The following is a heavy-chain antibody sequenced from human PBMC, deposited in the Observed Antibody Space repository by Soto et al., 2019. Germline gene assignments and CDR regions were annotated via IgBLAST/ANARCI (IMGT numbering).Heavy chain of an antibody. CDR1: GFTFSSYA. CDR3: AKDMRVDFWSGYYSYGMDV. D-gene: IGHD3-3*01. CDR2: ISGSGGST. Sequence: GGSLRLSCAASGFTFSSYAISWVRQAPGKGLEWVSAISGSGGSTYYADSVKGRFTISRDNSKNTLYLQMNSLRAEDTAVYYCAKDMRVDFWSGYYSYGMDVWGQGTTVTVSS. V-gene: IGHV3-23*01. J-gene: IGHJ6*02.